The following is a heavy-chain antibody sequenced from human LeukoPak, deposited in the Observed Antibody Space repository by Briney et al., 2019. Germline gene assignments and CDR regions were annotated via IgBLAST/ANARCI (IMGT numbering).Heavy chain of an antibody. CDR1: GGSISSSNW. J-gene: IGHJ4*02. Sequence: SETLSLTCAVSGGSISSSNWWSWVRQPPGKGLEWIGEIYHSGSTNYNPSLKSRVTISVDKSKNQFSLKLSSVTAADTAVYYCARDRNYYDSSGYYYNWGQGTLVTVSS. V-gene: IGHV4-4*02. CDR3: ARDRNYYDSSGYYYN. CDR2: IYHSGST. D-gene: IGHD3-22*01.